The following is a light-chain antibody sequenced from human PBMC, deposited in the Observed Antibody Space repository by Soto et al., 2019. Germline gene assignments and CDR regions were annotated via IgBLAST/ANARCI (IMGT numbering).Light chain of an antibody. CDR3: QQAYSFPWT. J-gene: IGKJ1*01. CDR1: QGISTW. V-gene: IGKV1-12*01. CDR2: AAS. Sequence: DIQMTQSPSSVSASVGDRVTVTCRASQGISTWLAWYQQKPGRAPNLLIYAASSLQSGVPSRFSGSGSGTDFTLTISSLQPEDSATYHCQQAYSFPWTFGQGTKVEIK.